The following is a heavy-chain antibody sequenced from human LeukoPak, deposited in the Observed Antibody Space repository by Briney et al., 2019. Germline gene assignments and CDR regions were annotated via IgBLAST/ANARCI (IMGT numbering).Heavy chain of an antibody. D-gene: IGHD3-9*01. V-gene: IGHV4-34*01. CDR2: INHSGST. CDR3: ARSVLRYFDWSYRFDY. J-gene: IGHJ4*02. Sequence: PETLSLTCAVYGGSFSGYYWSWIRQPPGKGLEWIGEINHSGSTNYNPSLKSRVTISVDTSKNQFSLKLSSVTAADTAVYYCARSVLRYFDWSYRFDYWGQGALVTVSS. CDR1: GGSFSGYY.